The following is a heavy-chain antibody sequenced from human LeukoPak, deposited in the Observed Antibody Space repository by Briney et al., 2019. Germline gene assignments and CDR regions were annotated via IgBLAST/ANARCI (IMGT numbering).Heavy chain of an antibody. D-gene: IGHD1-26*01. V-gene: IGHV3-66*01. J-gene: IGHJ3*02. CDR2: IYSGGST. CDR3: AVGAAPRGGAFDI. Sequence: GGSLRLSCAASGFTVSSNYMSWVRQAPGKGLEWVSVIYSGGSTYYADSVKGRFTISRDNSKNTLYLQMNSLRAEDTAVYYCAVGAAPRGGAFDIWGQGTMVTVSS. CDR1: GFTVSSNY.